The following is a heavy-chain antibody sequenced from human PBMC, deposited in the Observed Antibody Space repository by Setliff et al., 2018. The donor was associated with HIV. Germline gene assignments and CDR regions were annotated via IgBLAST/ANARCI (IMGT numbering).Heavy chain of an antibody. CDR3: VREARGGYFDY. J-gene: IGHJ4*02. CDR2: FDPEDAET. CDR1: GYTLTELS. V-gene: IGHV1-24*01. Sequence: VASVKVSCKASGYTLTELSIHWVQQAPGKGLEWMGGFDPEDAETIYAQKFQGRVTMTRDTSTNTVYMDLSSLKSEDTAVYYCVREARGGYFDYWGQGTLVTVSS. D-gene: IGHD2-15*01.